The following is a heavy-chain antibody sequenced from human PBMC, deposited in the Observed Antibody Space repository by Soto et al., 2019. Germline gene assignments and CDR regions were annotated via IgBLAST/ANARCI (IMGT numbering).Heavy chain of an antibody. Sequence: QVQLVQSGAEVKKPGASVKFSCKASGYTFTSYDINWVRQATGHGLEWMGWKNPNSGNTGYAQKFQGRVTMTRNTSISTSYMELSSLRSEDTAVYHCARRGYSSSWYYYYYYGMDVWVQGTTVTVSS. D-gene: IGHD6-13*01. V-gene: IGHV1-8*01. CDR1: GYTFTSYD. J-gene: IGHJ6*02. CDR2: KNPNSGNT. CDR3: ARRGYSSSWYYYYYYGMDV.